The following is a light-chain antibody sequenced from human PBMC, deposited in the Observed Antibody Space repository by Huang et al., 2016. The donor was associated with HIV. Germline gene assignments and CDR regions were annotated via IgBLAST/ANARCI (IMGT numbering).Light chain of an antibody. V-gene: IGKV3-11*01. CDR2: DAP. CDR1: QNVNNY. CDR3: QQRSGRVT. Sequence: DIVLTQSPATLSVFPGDRVTLSCRASQNVNNYLAWYQQRPGQAPRLLIYDAPIRPAGISDRFSGTGSGTEFTLTINGLETEDFALYYCQQRSGRVTFGGGTKIEV. J-gene: IGKJ4*01.